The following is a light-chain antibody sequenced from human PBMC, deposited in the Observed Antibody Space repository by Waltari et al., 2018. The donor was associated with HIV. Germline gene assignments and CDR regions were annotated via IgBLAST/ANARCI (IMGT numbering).Light chain of an antibody. CDR1: SSNIGTNT. V-gene: IGLV1-44*01. CDR3: AAWDENLNGL. Sequence: GTAGQRVTISCSGSSSNIGTNTVHWYQHLPGSAPKLPIYSNNQRPSGVPDRFSASKSGTSASLAISGLRSEDEAEYYCAAWDENLNGLFGGGTKLTVL. CDR2: SNN. J-gene: IGLJ3*02.